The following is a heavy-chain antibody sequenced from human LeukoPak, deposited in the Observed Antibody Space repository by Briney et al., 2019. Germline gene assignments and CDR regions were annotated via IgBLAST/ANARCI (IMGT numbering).Heavy chain of an antibody. Sequence: PSETLYLTCTVSGGSISSYYWSWIRQPPGKGLEWIGYIYYSGSTNYNPSLKSRVTISVDTSKNQFSLKLSSVTAADTAVYYCASGSGSYYWGQGTLVTVSS. V-gene: IGHV4-59*01. CDR2: IYYSGST. J-gene: IGHJ4*02. CDR1: GGSISSYY. CDR3: ASGSGSYY. D-gene: IGHD1-26*01.